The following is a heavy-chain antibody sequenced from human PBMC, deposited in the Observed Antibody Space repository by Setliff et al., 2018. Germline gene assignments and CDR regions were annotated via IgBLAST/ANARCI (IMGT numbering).Heavy chain of an antibody. CDR3: TFARDGYDM. CDR2: IRGRTDNYAT. CDR1: GFTFSGYS. Sequence: PGGSLRLSCEASGFTFSGYSMNWVRQAPGKGLEWIGRIRGRTDNYATAYAASVRGRFTISRDDSKNTAYLQMNSLKTEDTAVYYCTFARDGYDMWGQGTMVTVSS. V-gene: IGHV3-73*01. J-gene: IGHJ3*02.